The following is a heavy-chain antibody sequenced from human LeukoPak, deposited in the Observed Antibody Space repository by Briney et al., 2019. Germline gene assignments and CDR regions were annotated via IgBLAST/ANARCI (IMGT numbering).Heavy chain of an antibody. V-gene: IGHV3-30*18. D-gene: IGHD6-19*01. CDR2: ISYDGSNK. CDR3: AKGSVAGINY. CDR1: GFTFSSYG. J-gene: IGHJ4*02. Sequence: GGSLRLSCAASGFTFSSYGMHWVRQAPGKGLEWVAVISYDGSNKYYADSVKGRFTISRDNSKNTLYLQMNSLRAEDTAVYYCAKGSVAGINYWGQGTLVTVSS.